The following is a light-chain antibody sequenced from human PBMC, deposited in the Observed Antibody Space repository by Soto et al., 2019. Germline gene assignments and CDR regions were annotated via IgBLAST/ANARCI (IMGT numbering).Light chain of an antibody. J-gene: IGKJ1*01. CDR2: KVS. V-gene: IGKV2-30*02. CDR3: MQGTHWPTT. CDR1: QSLVHRDENTY. Sequence: EVVMTQSPLSLPVTLGQPASISCRSSQSLVHRDENTYVNWFHQRPGQSPRRLIYKVSNRDSGVPDRFSGSGSGTDFTLKISRVEAEDVGVYYCMQGTHWPTTFGQGTKVEIK.